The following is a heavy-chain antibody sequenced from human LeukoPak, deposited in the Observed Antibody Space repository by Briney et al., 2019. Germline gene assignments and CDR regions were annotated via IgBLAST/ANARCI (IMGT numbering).Heavy chain of an antibody. J-gene: IGHJ4*02. CDR2: MSYDGRNK. D-gene: IGHD3-22*01. Sequence: GGSLRLSCAASGYTFSNYEMHWVRQAPGKGLEWVAVMSYDGRNKYYADSVKGRFTISRDNSKKTLYLQMNSLRAEDTAVYYCATISYDSNAYFDYWGQGTLVTVSS. CDR1: GYTFSNYE. V-gene: IGHV3-30*04. CDR3: ATISYDSNAYFDY.